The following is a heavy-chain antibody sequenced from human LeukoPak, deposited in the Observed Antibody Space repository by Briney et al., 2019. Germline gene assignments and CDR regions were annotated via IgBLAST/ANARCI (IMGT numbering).Heavy chain of an antibody. CDR3: ARRTGYYNYMDV. D-gene: IGHD2-8*02. V-gene: IGHV1-8*01. CDR2: MNPNSGTT. Sequence: ASVKVSCKASGYTFTSYDMNWVRQATGQGLEWMGWMNPNSGTTGYAQKFQGRVTMTRNTSISTAYMELSSLRSEDTAVYYCARRTGYYNYMDVWGKGTTVTVPS. CDR1: GYTFTSYD. J-gene: IGHJ6*03.